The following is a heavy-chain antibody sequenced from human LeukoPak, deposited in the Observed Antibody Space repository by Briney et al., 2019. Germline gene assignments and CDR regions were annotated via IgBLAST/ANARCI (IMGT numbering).Heavy chain of an antibody. Sequence: SETLSLTCAVYGGSFSGYYWSWIRQPPGKGLEWIREINHSGSTNYNPSLKSRVTISVDRSKNQFSLKLSSVTAADTAVYYCAREGNSGVRGVKVDYWGQGTLVTVSS. CDR1: GGSFSGYY. D-gene: IGHD3-10*01. J-gene: IGHJ4*02. CDR3: AREGNSGVRGVKVDY. CDR2: INHSGST. V-gene: IGHV4-34*01.